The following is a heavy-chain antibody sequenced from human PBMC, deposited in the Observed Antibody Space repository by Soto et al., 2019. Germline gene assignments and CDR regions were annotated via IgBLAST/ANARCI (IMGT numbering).Heavy chain of an antibody. J-gene: IGHJ4*02. CDR1: GGSISSYY. V-gene: IGHV4-59*01. CDR2: IYYSGST. D-gene: IGHD1-7*01. Sequence: SETLSLTCTVSGGSISSYYWSWIRQPPGKGLEWFGYIYYSGSTNYNPSLKSRVTISVDTSKNQFSLKLSSVTAADTAVYYCARYQNWNYDYWGQGTLVTVSS. CDR3: ARYQNWNYDY.